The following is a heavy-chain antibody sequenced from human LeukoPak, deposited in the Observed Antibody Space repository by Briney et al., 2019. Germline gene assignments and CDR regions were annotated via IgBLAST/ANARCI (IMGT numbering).Heavy chain of an antibody. CDR3: ARQGGYCDISSCYSFYYYYYYMDV. CDR2: IIPIFGTA. V-gene: IGHV1-69*05. Sequence: SVKVSCKASGGTFSSYAISWVRQAPGQGLEWMGGIIPIFGTANYAQKFQGRVTITTDESTSTAYMELSSLRSEDTAVYYCARQGGYCDISSCYSFYYYYYYMDVWGKGTTVTVSS. D-gene: IGHD2-2*01. J-gene: IGHJ6*03. CDR1: GGTFSSYA.